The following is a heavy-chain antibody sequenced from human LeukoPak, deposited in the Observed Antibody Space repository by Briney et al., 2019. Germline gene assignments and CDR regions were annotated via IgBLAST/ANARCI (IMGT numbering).Heavy chain of an antibody. CDR1: NYTFTSNG. V-gene: IGHV1-18*01. Sequence: ASVKVSCKASNYTFTSNGINWVRQAPGQGLEWMGWITTFSSKTKYAQKLQDRVTMTTDTSTSTAYMELRSLRSDDTAVYYCARGTISGLDYYYMDVWGRGTTVIVSS. J-gene: IGHJ6*03. CDR2: ITTFSSKT. D-gene: IGHD2-15*01. CDR3: ARGTISGLDYYYMDV.